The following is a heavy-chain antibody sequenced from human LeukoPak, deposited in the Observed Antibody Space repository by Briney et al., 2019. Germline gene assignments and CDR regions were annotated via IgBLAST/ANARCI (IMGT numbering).Heavy chain of an antibody. Sequence: TGRSLRLSCAASGFTFSSYAMSWVRQAPGKGLEWVSTISGSGYSTYYADSVKGRFTISRDNSKNTLFLQMNSLRAEDTAVYYCAKATYSSSWNLYFDYWGQGTLVTVSS. CDR3: AKATYSSSWNLYFDY. CDR2: ISGSGYST. J-gene: IGHJ4*02. D-gene: IGHD6-13*01. V-gene: IGHV3-23*01. CDR1: GFTFSSYA.